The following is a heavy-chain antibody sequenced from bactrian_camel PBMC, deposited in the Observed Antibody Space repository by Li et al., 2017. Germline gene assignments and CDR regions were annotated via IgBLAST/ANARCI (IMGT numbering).Heavy chain of an antibody. V-gene: IGHV3S54*01. D-gene: IGHD1*01. J-gene: IGHJ4*01. CDR1: GSIDSAHC. CDR3: AANTAGWY. CDR2: ICSGGSKT. Sequence: VQLVESGGGSVQAGGSLRLACVASGSIDSAHCMGWFRHVSGGRREGVAGICSGGSKTLYGRSVEGRFTVSQDNAKKSLYLQMNSLKAEDTALYYCAANTAGWYWGQGTQVTVS.